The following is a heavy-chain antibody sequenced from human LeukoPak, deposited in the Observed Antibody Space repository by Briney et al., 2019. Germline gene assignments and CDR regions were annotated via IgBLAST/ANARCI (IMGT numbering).Heavy chain of an antibody. V-gene: IGHV3-30-3*01. CDR2: ISYDGSNK. CDR3: ARSGMELCDY. D-gene: IGHD1-7*01. CDR1: GFTFSSYA. Sequence: GGSLRLSCAASGFTFSSYAMHWVRQAPGKGLEWVAVISYDGSNKYYADSVKGRFTISRDNSKNTLYLQMNSLRAEDTAVYYCARSGMELCDYWGQGTLVTVSS. J-gene: IGHJ4*02.